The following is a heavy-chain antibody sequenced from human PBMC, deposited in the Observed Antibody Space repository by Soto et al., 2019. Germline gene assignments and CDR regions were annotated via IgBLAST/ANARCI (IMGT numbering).Heavy chain of an antibody. D-gene: IGHD6-13*01. J-gene: IGHJ6*02. Sequence: PGGSLRLSCAASGFTFSSYAMHWVRQAPGKGLEWVAFISYDGSNKYYADSVKGRFTISGDKSKNTLXLQMNSLRADDTAVYYCARDNRIAAAGTGSSGWCGRYYYYYGMDVWGQGTTVTVSS. CDR3: ARDNRIAAAGTGSSGWCGRYYYYYGMDV. V-gene: IGHV3-30-3*01. CDR2: ISYDGSNK. CDR1: GFTFSSYA.